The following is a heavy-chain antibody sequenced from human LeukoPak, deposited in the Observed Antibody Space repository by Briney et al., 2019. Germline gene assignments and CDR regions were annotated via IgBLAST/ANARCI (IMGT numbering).Heavy chain of an antibody. CDR3: AKDPHSAAAGSLGFDP. CDR2: ISISGDST. D-gene: IGHD6-13*01. CDR1: GFTFTNYA. V-gene: IGHV3-23*01. J-gene: IGHJ5*02. Sequence: GGSLRLSCAASGFTFTNYAMSWVRQAPGKGLEWVSVISISGDSTYYADSVKGRFTISRDNSKNTLYLQMNSLRAEDTAVYYCAKDPHSAAAGSLGFDPWGQGTLVTVSS.